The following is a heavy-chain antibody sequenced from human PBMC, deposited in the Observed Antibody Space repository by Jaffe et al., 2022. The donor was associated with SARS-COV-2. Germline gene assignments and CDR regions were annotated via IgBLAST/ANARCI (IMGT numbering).Heavy chain of an antibody. CDR3: ARGYCSSTSCYNYYYYGMDV. D-gene: IGHD2-2*01. Sequence: QVQLVQSGAEVKKPGASVKVSCKASGYTFTSYAMHWVRQAPGQRLEWMGWINAGNGNTKYSQKFQGRVTITRDTSASTAYMELSSLRSEDTAVYYCARGYCSSTSCYNYYYYGMDVWGQGTTVTVSS. J-gene: IGHJ6*02. CDR2: INAGNGNT. V-gene: IGHV1-3*01. CDR1: GYTFTSYA.